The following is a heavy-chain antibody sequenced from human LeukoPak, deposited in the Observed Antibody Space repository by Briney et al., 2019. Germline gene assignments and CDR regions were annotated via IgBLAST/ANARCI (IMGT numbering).Heavy chain of an antibody. D-gene: IGHD3-9*01. V-gene: IGHV3-23*01. CDR2: ISSGSGVTT. Sequence: GGSLRLSCAASGFTFTNYAMSWVRQAPGKGLGWVSTISSGSGVTTYYADSVKGQFSISRDISKSTLYLQMNSLRAEDTAVYYCAGGRVTGRFDFWGQGTLVTVSS. CDR1: GFTFTNYA. J-gene: IGHJ4*02. CDR3: AGGRVTGRFDF.